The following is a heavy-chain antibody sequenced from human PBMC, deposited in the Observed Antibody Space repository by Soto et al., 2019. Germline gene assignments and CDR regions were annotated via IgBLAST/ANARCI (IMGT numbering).Heavy chain of an antibody. CDR3: VKVRGTYTSGPFDS. Sequence: GGSLRLSCVASGFVLSRFGMHWVRQAPGKGLEWVAVISYDGSEEYHADSAKGRFTISRDNSKNTLYLQMNSLRGDDTAVYYCVKVRGTYTSGPFDSWGQGTLVTVSS. V-gene: IGHV3-30*18. CDR2: ISYDGSEE. D-gene: IGHD6-19*01. CDR1: GFVLSRFG. J-gene: IGHJ5*01.